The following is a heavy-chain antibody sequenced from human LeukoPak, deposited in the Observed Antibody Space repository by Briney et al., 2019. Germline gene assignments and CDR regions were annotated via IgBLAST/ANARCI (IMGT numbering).Heavy chain of an antibody. CDR2: IRWNSGSI. V-gene: IGHV3-9*01. CDR3: AKDASYDSSGPLDY. CDR1: GFTFDDYA. J-gene: IGHJ4*02. Sequence: GGYLRFSGAASGFTFDDYAMQWVRQAPGKGLEGVSGIRWNSGSIGYADSVKGRFTISRDNAKNSLYLQMNSLRAEDTALYYCAKDASYDSSGPLDYWGQGTLVTVSS. D-gene: IGHD3-22*01.